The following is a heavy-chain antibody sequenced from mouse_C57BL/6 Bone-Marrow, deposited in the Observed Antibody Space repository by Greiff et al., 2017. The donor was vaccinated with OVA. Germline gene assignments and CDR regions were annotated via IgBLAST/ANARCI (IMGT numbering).Heavy chain of an antibody. J-gene: IGHJ3*01. D-gene: IGHD1-1*01. CDR1: GFSLSTSGMG. Sequence: LKESGPGILQSSQTLSLTCSFSGFSLSTSGMGVSWIRQPSGKGLEWLAHTYWDDDKRYNPSLKSRLTISKDTSRNQVFLKITSVDTAVTATYYGARSFDYYGSSSWFAYWGQGTLVTVSA. CDR2: TYWDDDK. V-gene: IGHV8-12*01. CDR3: ARSFDYYGSSSWFAY.